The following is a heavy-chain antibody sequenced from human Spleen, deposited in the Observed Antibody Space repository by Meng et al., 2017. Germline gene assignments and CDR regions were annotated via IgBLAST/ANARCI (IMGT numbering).Heavy chain of an antibody. D-gene: IGHD1-26*01. CDR1: GFTFSSYA. Sequence: GESLKISCAASGFTFSSYAMSWVRQAPGKGLEWVSTISFSGGSTYYADSVKGRFTISRDNSKNTLYLQMNSLRAEDTAVYYCAKVSQWELIYYFDYWGQGTLVTVSS. J-gene: IGHJ4*02. CDR2: ISFSGGST. V-gene: IGHV3-23*01. CDR3: AKVSQWELIYYFDY.